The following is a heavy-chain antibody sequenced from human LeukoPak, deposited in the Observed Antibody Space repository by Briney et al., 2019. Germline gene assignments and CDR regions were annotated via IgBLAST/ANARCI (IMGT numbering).Heavy chain of an antibody. J-gene: IGHJ3*02. V-gene: IGHV1-46*01. CDR3: ARENGESRYCSGGSCSDAFDI. D-gene: IGHD2-15*01. CDR1: GYTFTSYY. Sequence: ASVKVSCKASGYTFTSYYMHRVRQAPGQGLEWMGIINPSGGSTSYAQKFQGRVTMTRDTSTSTVYMEPSSLRSEDTAVYYCARENGESRYCSGGSCSDAFDIWGQGTMVTVSS. CDR2: INPSGGST.